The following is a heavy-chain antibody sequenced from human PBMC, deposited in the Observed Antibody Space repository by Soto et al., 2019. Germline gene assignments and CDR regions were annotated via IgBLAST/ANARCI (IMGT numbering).Heavy chain of an antibody. CDR2: IHTTENT. J-gene: IGHJ4*02. CDR3: ARALSSAAGLYFDY. V-gene: IGHV4-4*07. CDR1: GDSISSYY. Sequence: PSSTISLTCTVSGDSISSYYWSWIRQPAGKGMEWIGRIHTTENTNYNPSLKSRVTMSIDTSKNQFSLKLSSLTAADTAVYYCARALSSAAGLYFDYWGQGTRVTVSS. D-gene: IGHD6-13*01.